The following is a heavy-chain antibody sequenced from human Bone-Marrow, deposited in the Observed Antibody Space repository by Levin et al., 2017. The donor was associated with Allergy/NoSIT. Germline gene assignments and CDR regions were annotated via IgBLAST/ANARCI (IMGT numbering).Heavy chain of an antibody. CDR2: ISSSSSYI. D-gene: IGHD1/OR15-1a*01. CDR1: GFTFSSYS. J-gene: IGHJ4*02. CDR3: ARETPPHETKDFDY. V-gene: IGHV3-21*01. Sequence: PGGSLRLSCAASGFTFSSYSMNWVRQAPGKGLEWVSSISSSSSYIYYADSVKGRFTISRDNAKNSLYLQMNSLRAEYTAVYYCARETPPHETKDFDYWGQGTLVTVSS.